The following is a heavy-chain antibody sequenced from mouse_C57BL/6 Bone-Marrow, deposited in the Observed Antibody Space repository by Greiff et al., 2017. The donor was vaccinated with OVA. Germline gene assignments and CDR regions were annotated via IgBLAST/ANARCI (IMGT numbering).Heavy chain of an antibody. Sequence: QVQLKESGAELVRPGTSVKVSCKASGYAFTNYLIEWVKQRPGQGLEWIGVINPGSGGTNYNEKFKGKATLTADKSSSTAYRQLSSLTSEDSAVYFCARGGDEYYYYAMDDWGQGTSVTVSS. CDR1: GYAFTNYL. CDR2: INPGSGGT. V-gene: IGHV1-54*01. J-gene: IGHJ4*01. CDR3: ARGGDEYYYYAMDD. D-gene: IGHD5-1*01.